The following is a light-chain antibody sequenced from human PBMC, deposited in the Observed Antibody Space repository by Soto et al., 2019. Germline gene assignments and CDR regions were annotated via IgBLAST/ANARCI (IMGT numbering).Light chain of an antibody. CDR3: QQYHTYWS. CDR2: KAS. J-gene: IGKJ1*01. Sequence: DIQMTQSPSTLSASVGDRVTITCRASQNINTCLIWYQQKPGKAPKVLIYKASSLESGVPSRFSGSGSGTEFTLTISSLHPDDFATYYCQQYHTYWSFGQGTKVEV. CDR1: QNINTC. V-gene: IGKV1-5*03.